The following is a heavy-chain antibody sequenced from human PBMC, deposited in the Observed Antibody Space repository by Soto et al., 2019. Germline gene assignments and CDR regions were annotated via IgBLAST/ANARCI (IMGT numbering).Heavy chain of an antibody. V-gene: IGHV4-59*01. CDR1: GGSISSYY. J-gene: IGHJ3*02. CDR2: IYTGST. CDR3: ARNHAFDI. Sequence: QVQLQESGPGLVKPSETLSLTCTVSGGSISSYYWNWIRQPPGKGLEWIGYIYTGSTNYNPSLKSRVTLSVDTYKNHFSLKLSSVTAADPAVYYCARNHAFDIWGQGTMVTVSS.